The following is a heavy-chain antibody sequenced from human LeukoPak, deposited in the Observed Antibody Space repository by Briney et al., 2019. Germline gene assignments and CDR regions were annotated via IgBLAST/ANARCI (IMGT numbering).Heavy chain of an antibody. J-gene: IGHJ6*03. D-gene: IGHD3-16*01. CDR3: AKLGGQEVYNYYVGV. CDR1: GFTFSSYA. Sequence: GGSLRLSCEASGFTFSSYAMSWVRQAPGKGLEWVSGIIDSGDNTYYANSVKGRFTISRDNSKNPVYLQMNSLRAEDTAVYYCAKLGGQEVYNYYVGVWGKGTTVAVSS. CDR2: IIDSGDNT. V-gene: IGHV3-23*01.